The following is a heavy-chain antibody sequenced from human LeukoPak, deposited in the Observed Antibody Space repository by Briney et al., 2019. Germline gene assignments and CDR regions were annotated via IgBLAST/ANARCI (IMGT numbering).Heavy chain of an antibody. CDR2: ITGYNGNT. CDR3: AREMATIPYAFDI. CDR1: GYTFTRHG. J-gene: IGHJ3*02. V-gene: IGHV1-18*01. D-gene: IGHD5-12*01. Sequence: ASVKVSCKASGYTFTRHGISWLRQAPGQGLEWMRWITGYNGNTDYSQKFQGRVTMTTDTSTTTAYMDLRSLTSDDTAVYYCAREMATIPYAFDIWGQGTMVTVSS.